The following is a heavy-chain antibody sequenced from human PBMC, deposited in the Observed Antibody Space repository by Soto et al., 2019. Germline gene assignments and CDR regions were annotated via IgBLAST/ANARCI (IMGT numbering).Heavy chain of an antibody. V-gene: IGHV4-34*01. J-gene: IGHJ4*02. D-gene: IGHD5-12*01. Sequence: QVQLQQWGAGLLKPSETLSLTCAVYGGSFSGYYWSWIRQPPGKGLEWIGEINHSGSTNYNPSLKSRVTISVDTSKNQFSLKLSSVTAADTAVYYCARAAKWLRGTFDYWGQGTLVTVSS. CDR3: ARAAKWLRGTFDY. CDR2: INHSGST. CDR1: GGSFSGYY.